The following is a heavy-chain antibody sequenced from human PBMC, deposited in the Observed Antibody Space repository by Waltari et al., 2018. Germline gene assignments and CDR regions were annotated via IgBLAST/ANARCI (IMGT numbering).Heavy chain of an antibody. V-gene: IGHV4-39*07. D-gene: IGHD2-15*01. CDR3: ARDRRDSDSSLDY. J-gene: IGHJ4*02. Sequence: QLQLQESGPGLVKPSETLSLTCTVSGGSISSSSYYWGWIRRPPGKGLEWIGSIYYSGRTFYNPSRKSRVTISVDTSKNQCSLKRSAVTAADTAVYYCARDRRDSDSSLDYWGQGTLVTVSS. CDR1: GGSISSSSYY. CDR2: IYYSGRT.